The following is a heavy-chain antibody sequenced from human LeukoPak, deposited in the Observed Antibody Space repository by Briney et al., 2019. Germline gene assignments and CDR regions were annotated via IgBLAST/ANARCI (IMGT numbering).Heavy chain of an antibody. V-gene: IGHV1-69*01. CDR3: ATRVNVGATDRSAFDI. CDR2: IIPIFGTA. J-gene: IGHJ3*02. D-gene: IGHD1-26*01. CDR1: GGTFSSYA. Sequence: SVKVSCKASGGTFSSYAISWVRQAPGQGLEWMGGIIPIFGTANYAQKFQGRVTITADESTSTAYMELSSLRSEDTAVYYCATRVNVGATDRSAFDIWGQGTMVTVSS.